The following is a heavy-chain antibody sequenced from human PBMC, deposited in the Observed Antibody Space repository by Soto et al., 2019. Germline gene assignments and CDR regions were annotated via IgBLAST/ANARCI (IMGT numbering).Heavy chain of an antibody. CDR2: IYYSGST. J-gene: IGHJ3*02. Sequence: SETLSLTCTVSGGSISSYYWSWIRQPPGKGLEWIGYIYYSGSTNYNPSLKSRVTISVDTSKNQFSLKLSSVTAADTAVYYCARHGDIVVVVAANNDAFDIWGQGTMVTVSS. D-gene: IGHD2-15*01. CDR3: ARHGDIVVVVAANNDAFDI. CDR1: GGSISSYY. V-gene: IGHV4-59*08.